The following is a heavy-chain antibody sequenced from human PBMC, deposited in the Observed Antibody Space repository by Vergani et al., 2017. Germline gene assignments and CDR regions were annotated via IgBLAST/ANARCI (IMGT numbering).Heavy chain of an antibody. V-gene: IGHV3-15*01. D-gene: IGHD2-2*01. J-gene: IGHJ6*02. CDR1: FFPFLPSF. Sequence: EVPLVDSGGGLVKPVCSLLLSFSSSFFPFLPSFLRLCLPSPVPFLSFFFLLPLPPDGGTTDYAAPVKGRFTISRDDSKNTLYLQMNSLRAEDTAVYYCAKAMGYYSSTSCYAFYYYYYGMDVWGQGTTVTVSS. CDR2: LPLPPDGGTT. CDR3: AKAMGYYSSTSCYAFYYYYYGMDV.